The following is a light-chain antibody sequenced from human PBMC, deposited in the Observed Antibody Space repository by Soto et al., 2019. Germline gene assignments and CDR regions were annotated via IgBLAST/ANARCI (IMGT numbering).Light chain of an antibody. V-gene: IGLV2-14*01. CDR2: EVS. Sequence: QSVLTQPASVSGSPGQSITISCTGTSSDVGGYNYVSWYQQHPGKAPKLMIYEVSNRPSGVSNRFSGSKSGNTASLTISGLQAEDEADYYCSSYTSISTLLYVFGTGNKVTVL. J-gene: IGLJ1*01. CDR3: SSYTSISTLLYV. CDR1: SSDVGGYNY.